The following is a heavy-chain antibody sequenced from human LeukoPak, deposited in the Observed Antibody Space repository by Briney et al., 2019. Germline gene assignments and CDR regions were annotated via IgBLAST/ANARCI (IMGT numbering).Heavy chain of an antibody. CDR3: AKGNSGPTWFDP. CDR1: GGSISNTNW. D-gene: IGHD3-10*01. J-gene: IGHJ5*02. Sequence: SETLSLTCGVSGGSISNTNWWTWFRQPPGKGLEWIGEVNLQGSTNYNPSLKSRVAISVDKSENHISLKLTSVTAADTAVYSCAKGNSGPTWFDPWGQGTLVTVSS. CDR2: VNLQGST. V-gene: IGHV4-4*02.